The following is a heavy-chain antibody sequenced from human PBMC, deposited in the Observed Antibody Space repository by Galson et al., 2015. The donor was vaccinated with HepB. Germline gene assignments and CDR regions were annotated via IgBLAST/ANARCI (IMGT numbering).Heavy chain of an antibody. V-gene: IGHV2-70*01. CDR3: ARIRTTSYGDYHGGFDY. Sequence: PALVKPTQTLTLTCTFSGFSLSTSGMCVSWIRQPPGKALEWLALIDWDDDKYYSTSLKTRLTISKDTSKNQVVLTMTNMDPVDTATYYCARIRTTSYGDYHGGFDYWGQGTLVTVSS. CDR1: GFSLSTSGMC. CDR2: IDWDDDK. J-gene: IGHJ4*02. D-gene: IGHD4-17*01.